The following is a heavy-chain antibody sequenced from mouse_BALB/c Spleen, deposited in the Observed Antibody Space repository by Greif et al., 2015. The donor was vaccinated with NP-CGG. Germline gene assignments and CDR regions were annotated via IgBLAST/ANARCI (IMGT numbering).Heavy chain of an antibody. CDR3: AGYYFFDY. J-gene: IGHJ2*01. Sequence: EVQLQQSGPELVKPGASVKISCKTSEYTFTENTMNWVKQGHGKSLKWMGGINPNNGCTSYNQKFKGKATFTVDKSSSTAYMELRSLTSEDSAVYYCAGYYFFDYWGQGTTLTVSS. V-gene: IGHV1-18*01. CDR1: EYTFTENT. CDR2: INPNNGCT.